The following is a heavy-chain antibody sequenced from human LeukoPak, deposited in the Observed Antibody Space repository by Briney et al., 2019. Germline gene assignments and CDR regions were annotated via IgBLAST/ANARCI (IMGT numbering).Heavy chain of an antibody. J-gene: IGHJ5*02. Sequence: SQTLSLTCTVSGGPISSGDYYWSWIRQPPGKGLEWIGYIYYSGSTYYNPSLKSRVTISVDTSKNQFSLKLSSVTAADTAVYYCARDPSSLRGYCSGGSCYGSFWFDPWGQGTLVTVSS. CDR1: GGPISSGDYY. CDR2: IYYSGST. CDR3: ARDPSSLRGYCSGGSCYGSFWFDP. V-gene: IGHV4-30-4*01. D-gene: IGHD2-15*01.